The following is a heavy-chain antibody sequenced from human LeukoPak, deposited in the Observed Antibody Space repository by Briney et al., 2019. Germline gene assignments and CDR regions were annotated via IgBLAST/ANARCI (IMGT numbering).Heavy chain of an antibody. Sequence: GGSLRLSCAASGFTFSSYTMKWVRQAPGKGLESVSSISSSSSYIYYADSVKGRFTVSRDNAKNSLYLQMNSLRAEDTAVYYCAELGITMIGGVWGKGTTVTISS. D-gene: IGHD3-10*02. CDR2: ISSSSSYI. CDR1: GFTFSSYT. V-gene: IGHV3-21*01. J-gene: IGHJ6*04. CDR3: AELGITMIGGV.